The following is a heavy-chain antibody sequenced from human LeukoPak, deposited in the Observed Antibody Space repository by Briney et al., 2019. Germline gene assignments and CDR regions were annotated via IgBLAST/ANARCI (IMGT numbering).Heavy chain of an antibody. CDR1: GFSFSSYS. Sequence: GGFLRLSCAASGFSFSSYSMNWVRKAPEKVQGLVSSITSSSSYIYYADSVKGRFIISRDNAKNSLYLQMNSLGAEDTAVYYCATPLSSSWPGDVWGKGTTVTVSS. V-gene: IGHV3-21*01. J-gene: IGHJ6*04. CDR2: ITSSSSYI. CDR3: ATPLSSSWPGDV. D-gene: IGHD6-13*01.